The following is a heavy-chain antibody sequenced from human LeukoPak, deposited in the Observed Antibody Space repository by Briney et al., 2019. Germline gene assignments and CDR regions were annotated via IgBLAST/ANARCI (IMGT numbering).Heavy chain of an antibody. CDR3: VGLGENY. CDR2: IKQDGSEK. Sequence: GGSLRLSCAASGFTFRRYWMSWAGQASGKGLEWVANIKQDGSEKYYVDSVKGRFTISRDNAKNSLYLQMNSLRAEDTAVYYCVGLGENYWGQGSVGTVSS. V-gene: IGHV3-7*02. D-gene: IGHD3-10*01. CDR1: GFTFRRYW. J-gene: IGHJ4*02.